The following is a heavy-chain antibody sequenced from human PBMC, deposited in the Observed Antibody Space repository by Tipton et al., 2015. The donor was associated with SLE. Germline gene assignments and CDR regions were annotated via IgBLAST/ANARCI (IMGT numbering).Heavy chain of an antibody. CDR2: ISTYNGNT. V-gene: IGHV1-18*01. CDR1: GYTFTTYG. CDR3: ARVRVDTAMGVFDF. J-gene: IGHJ4*02. D-gene: IGHD5-18*01. Sequence: QSGPEVKKPGASVRVSCKAYGYTFTTYGISWVRQAPGQGLEWMGWISTYNGNTNYAQKLQGRVTMTSDTSTSTAYMELRSLRSDDTAIYYCARVRVDTAMGVFDFWGQGTLVTVSS.